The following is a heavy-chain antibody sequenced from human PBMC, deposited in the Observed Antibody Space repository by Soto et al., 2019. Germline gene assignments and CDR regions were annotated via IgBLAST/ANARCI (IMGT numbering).Heavy chain of an antibody. Sequence: SETLSLTCAVYGGSFSGYYWSWIRQPPGKGLEWIGEINHSGSTNYNPSLKSRVTISVDTSKNQFSLKLSSVTAADTAVYYCARGLENSDDPYRYWGQGTLVTVSS. CDR1: GGSFSGYY. V-gene: IGHV4-34*01. J-gene: IGHJ4*02. CDR3: ARGLENSDDPYRY. CDR2: INHSGST. D-gene: IGHD1-1*01.